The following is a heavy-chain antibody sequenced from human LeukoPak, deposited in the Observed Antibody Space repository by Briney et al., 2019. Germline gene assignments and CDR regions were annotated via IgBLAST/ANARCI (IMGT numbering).Heavy chain of an antibody. V-gene: IGHV3-53*01. CDR3: ARDEVSSGGGLES. J-gene: IGHJ4*02. D-gene: IGHD3-16*01. CDR1: GFAVNTKF. Sequence: PGGSLTLSCAASGFAVNTKFMHWLRLPPGKGLEWISVIYSGGLTYYADSVEGRFTISRDNSKNALYLHMNSLRAEDTAVYYCARDEVSSGGGLESWGEATLVIVCS. CDR2: IYSGGLT.